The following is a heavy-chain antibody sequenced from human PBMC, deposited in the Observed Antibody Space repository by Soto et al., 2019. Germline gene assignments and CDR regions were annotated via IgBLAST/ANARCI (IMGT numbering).Heavy chain of an antibody. J-gene: IGHJ3*02. CDR2: INPNSGGT. CDR1: GYTFTGYY. D-gene: IGHD3-16*01. V-gene: IGHV1-2*04. Sequence: ASVKVSCKASGYTFTGYYMHWVRQAPGQGLEWMGWINPNSGGTNYAQKFQGWVTMTMDTSISTAYMELSRLRSDDTAVYYCASGVMPTVAADAFDIWGQGTMVTVSS. CDR3: ASGVMPTVAADAFDI.